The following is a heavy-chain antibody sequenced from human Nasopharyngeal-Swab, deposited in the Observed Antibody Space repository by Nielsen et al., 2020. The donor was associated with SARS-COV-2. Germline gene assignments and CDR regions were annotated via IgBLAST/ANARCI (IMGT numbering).Heavy chain of an antibody. Sequence: GGSLRLSCAASGFTFSDSAIHWVRQASGEGLEWVARIRSKGNNYATAYSASVKGRFIIFRDDPTNTAYLQMNSLKTEDTAMYYGTRCGGGCYSGRDYWGQGTLVTVSS. D-gene: IGHD2-15*01. CDR3: TRCGGGCYSGRDY. J-gene: IGHJ4*02. V-gene: IGHV3-73*01. CDR1: GFTFSDSA. CDR2: IRSKGNNYAT.